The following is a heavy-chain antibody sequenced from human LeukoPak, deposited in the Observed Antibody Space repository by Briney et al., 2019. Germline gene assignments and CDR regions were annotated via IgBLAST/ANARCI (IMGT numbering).Heavy chain of an antibody. Sequence: GGSLRLSCAASGFTFSDYVMGWVRQAPGKGLEWVSVIYSGGSTYYADSVKGRFTISRDNSKNTLYLQMNSLRAEDAAVYYCAKGGMTTVTFYYYYMDVWGKGTTVTVSS. CDR2: IYSGGST. CDR1: GFTFSDYV. V-gene: IGHV3-66*01. D-gene: IGHD4-11*01. CDR3: AKGGMTTVTFYYYYMDV. J-gene: IGHJ6*03.